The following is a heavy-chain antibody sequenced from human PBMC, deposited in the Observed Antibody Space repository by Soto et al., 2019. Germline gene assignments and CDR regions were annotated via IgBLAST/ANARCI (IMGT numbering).Heavy chain of an antibody. CDR3: ANGPLTAAGLH. Sequence: LRLSCAASGFTFNNYAMTWVRQAPGKGLEWVSAISGSGGNTYYADSVKGRFTISRDNSKNTLYMQMNSLRAEDTAVYYCANGPLTAAGLHWGQGTLVTVSS. D-gene: IGHD6-13*01. V-gene: IGHV3-23*01. CDR1: GFTFNNYA. CDR2: ISGSGGNT. J-gene: IGHJ4*02.